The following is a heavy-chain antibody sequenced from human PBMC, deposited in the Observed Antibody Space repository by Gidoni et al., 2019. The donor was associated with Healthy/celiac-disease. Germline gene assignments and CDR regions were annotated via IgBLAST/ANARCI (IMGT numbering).Heavy chain of an antibody. J-gene: IGHJ6*03. CDR2: SSAYNGNT. CDR3: ARRSSGSYQWGNYYYMDV. V-gene: IGHV1-18*01. Sequence: QVQLVQSGAEVKKPGASVKVSCKASGYTFTSYGISWVRQAPGQGLEWMGWSSAYNGNTNYAQKLQGRVTMTTDTSTSTAYMELRCLRSDDTAVYYCARRSSGSYQWGNYYYMDVWGKGTTVTVSS. CDR1: GYTFTSYG. D-gene: IGHD1-26*01.